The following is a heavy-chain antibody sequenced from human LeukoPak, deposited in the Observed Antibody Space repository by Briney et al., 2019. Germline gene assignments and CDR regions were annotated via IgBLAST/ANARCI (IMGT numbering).Heavy chain of an antibody. CDR1: GYTFTGYY. CDR2: INPNSGGT. V-gene: IGHV1-2*02. CDR3: ARLILAAAGKGWFDP. Sequence: ASVKVSCKASGYTFTGYYMHWVRQVPGQELEWMGWINPNSGGTNYAQKFQGRVTMTRDTSISTAYMELSRLRSDDTAVYYCARLILAAAGKGWFDPWGQGTLVTVSS. J-gene: IGHJ5*02. D-gene: IGHD6-13*01.